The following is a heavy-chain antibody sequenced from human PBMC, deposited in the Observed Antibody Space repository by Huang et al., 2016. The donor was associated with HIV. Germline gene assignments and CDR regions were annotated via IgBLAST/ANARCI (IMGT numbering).Heavy chain of an antibody. D-gene: IGHD6-19*01. J-gene: IGHJ5*02. CDR1: GFSFSAYG. Sequence: KLVESGGGVVQGGGSLTLSCVAVGFSFSAYGMHWVRQTPGNGLEWVATISYNGYDKYYKDSLGGRFSISRDNSKKTLNLQMDSLRRDDTAVYFCAKDRVMGGTSGPFDLWGQGSSVTIAP. V-gene: IGHV3-30*18. CDR2: ISYNGYDK. CDR3: AKDRVMGGTSGPFDL.